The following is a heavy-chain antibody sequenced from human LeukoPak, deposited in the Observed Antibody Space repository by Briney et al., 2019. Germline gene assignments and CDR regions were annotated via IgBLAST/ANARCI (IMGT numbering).Heavy chain of an antibody. CDR3: AKVQRLGSPYFDY. J-gene: IGHJ4*02. V-gene: IGHV3-74*01. D-gene: IGHD6-25*01. CDR2: INSNGGGT. Sequence: PGGSLRLSCAASGFTFSSYWMHWVRQAPGKGLVWVSRINSNGGGTTYADSVKGRFTISRDNAKNSLYLQMNSLRAEDTALYYCAKVQRLGSPYFDYWGQGTPVTVSS. CDR1: GFTFSSYW.